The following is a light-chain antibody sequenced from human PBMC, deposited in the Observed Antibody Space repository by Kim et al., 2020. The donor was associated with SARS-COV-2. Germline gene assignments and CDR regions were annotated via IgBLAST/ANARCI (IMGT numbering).Light chain of an antibody. V-gene: IGKV1-5*03. CDR3: QQYNSYPWT. Sequence: DIQMTQSPSTLSASVGDRVTITCRASQSISSWLAWYQQKPGKAPKLLIYKASSLESGVPSRFSGSGSGTEFTLTISSLQTDDFANYYCQQYNSYPWTFGQGTKVEIK. CDR2: KAS. J-gene: IGKJ1*01. CDR1: QSISSW.